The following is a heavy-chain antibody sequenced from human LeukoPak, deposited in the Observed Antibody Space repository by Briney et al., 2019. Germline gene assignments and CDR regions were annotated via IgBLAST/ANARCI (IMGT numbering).Heavy chain of an antibody. CDR1: GGSISNYH. CDR2: IYYSGST. CDR3: ASVNDMVGPTRLDY. D-gene: IGHD1-26*01. J-gene: IGHJ4*02. Sequence: SETLSLTCTVSGGSISNYHWSWIWQPPGKGLEWIGWIYYSGSTSYNPSLKSRVTISVDTSKNQFSLKLTSVTAADTAIYYCASVNDMVGPTRLDYWGQGTLVTVSS. V-gene: IGHV4-59*01.